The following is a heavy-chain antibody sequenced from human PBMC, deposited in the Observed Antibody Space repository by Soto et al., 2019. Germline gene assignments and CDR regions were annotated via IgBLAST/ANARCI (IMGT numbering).Heavy chain of an antibody. CDR3: ASCKTDYIWGTYRSFFEY. CDR2: IKQDGGEK. Sequence: EVQLVESGGGLVQPGGSLRLSCVGSGFTFSSYWMRWVRQAPGKGLEWVANIKQDGGEKHYVDSVKGRFTISRDNAKNSMYLQMNSLRDEDTAVEYCASCKTDYIWGTYRSFFEYWGQGTLVTVSS. CDR1: GFTFSSYW. D-gene: IGHD3-16*02. J-gene: IGHJ4*02. V-gene: IGHV3-7*01.